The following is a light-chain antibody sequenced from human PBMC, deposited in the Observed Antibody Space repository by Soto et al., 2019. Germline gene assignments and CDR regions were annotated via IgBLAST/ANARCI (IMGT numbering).Light chain of an antibody. Sequence: DIQMTQSPSSLSAFVGDRVTITCRASLAISNYLAWYQQKPGKAPNLLIYGASTLQSGVPSRFAGSGSGTEFSLTITSLQPEVVATYYCQRYNTVPWTFGQGTKVEIK. CDR3: QRYNTVPWT. J-gene: IGKJ1*01. V-gene: IGKV1-27*01. CDR1: LAISNY. CDR2: GAS.